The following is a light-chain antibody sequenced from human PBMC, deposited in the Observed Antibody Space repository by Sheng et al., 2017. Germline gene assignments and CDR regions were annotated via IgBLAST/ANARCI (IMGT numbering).Light chain of an antibody. V-gene: IGLV1-40*01. CDR3: YSYAGSSTWV. CDR1: ASNIGAPYD. CDR2: GNN. J-gene: IGLJ3*02. Sequence: QSVLTQPPSVSGAPGQRVTISCTGRASNIGAPYDVHWYQQLPGTAPKLLIFGNNNRPSGVPDRFSGSKSGTSASLAITALQADDEADYYCYSYAGSSTWVFGGGTKLTVL.